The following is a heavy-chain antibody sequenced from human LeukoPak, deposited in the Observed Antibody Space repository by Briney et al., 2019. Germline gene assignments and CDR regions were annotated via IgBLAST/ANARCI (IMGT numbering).Heavy chain of an antibody. CDR3: ARSDMTTQDFDP. J-gene: IGHJ5*02. CDR1: GFTFSSYS. Sequence: GGSLRLSCAASGFTFSSYSMNWVRQAPGKGLEWVSSISSSSSYIYYADSVKGRFTISRDNAKNSLYLQMNSLRAEDTAVYYCARSDMTTQDFDPWGQGTLVTVSS. V-gene: IGHV3-21*01. D-gene: IGHD4-11*01. CDR2: ISSSSSYI.